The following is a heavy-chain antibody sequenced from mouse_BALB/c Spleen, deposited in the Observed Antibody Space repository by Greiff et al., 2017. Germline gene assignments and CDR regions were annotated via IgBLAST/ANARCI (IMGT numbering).Heavy chain of an antibody. CDR1: GYSITSGYY. D-gene: IGHD1-2*01. J-gene: IGHJ3*01. V-gene: IGHV3-6*02. CDR2: ISYDGSN. Sequence: VQLKESGPGLVKPSQSLSLTCSVTGYSITSGYYWNWIRQFPGNKLEWMGYISYDGSNNYNPSLKNRISITRDTSKNQFFLKLNSVTTEDTATYYCAREATATSGFAYWGQGTLVTVSA. CDR3: AREATATSGFAY.